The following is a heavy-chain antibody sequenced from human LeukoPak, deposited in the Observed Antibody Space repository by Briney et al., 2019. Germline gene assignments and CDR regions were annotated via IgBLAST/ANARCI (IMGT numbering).Heavy chain of an antibody. CDR2: ISSSGSTI. CDR1: GFTFSDYY. CDR3: ASPSEVGAIDY. J-gene: IGHJ4*02. V-gene: IGHV3-11*01. Sequence: GGSLRLSCAASGFTFSDYYMSWVSQAPGKGLEWVSYISSSGSTIYYADSVKGRFTISRDNAKNSLYLQMNSLRAEDTAVYYCASPSEVGAIDYWGQGTLVTVSS. D-gene: IGHD1-26*01.